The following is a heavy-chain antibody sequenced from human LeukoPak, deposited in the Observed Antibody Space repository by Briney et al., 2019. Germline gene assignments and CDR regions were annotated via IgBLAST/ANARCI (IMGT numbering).Heavy chain of an antibody. V-gene: IGHV3-15*01. J-gene: IGHJ4*02. CDR1: GFTFSNAW. CDR2: IKSKTDGGTT. Sequence: GGSLRLSCAASGFTFSNAWMSWVRQAPGKGLEWVGHIKSKTDGGTTDYAAPVKGRFTISRDDSKNTLYLQMNSLKTEDTAVYYCTTAHASYYYDSSGYYFDYWGQGTLVTVSS. CDR3: TTAHASYYYDSSGYYFDY. D-gene: IGHD3-22*01.